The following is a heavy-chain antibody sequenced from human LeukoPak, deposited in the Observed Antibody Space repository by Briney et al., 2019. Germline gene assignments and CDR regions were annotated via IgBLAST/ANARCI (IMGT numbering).Heavy chain of an antibody. CDR3: ATHYYDVWSGYFRYWYFNL. D-gene: IGHD3-3*01. V-gene: IGHV1-2*02. CDR2: INPNSGDT. CDR1: GYSFTGYY. J-gene: IGHJ2*01. Sequence: ASVKVSCKASGYSFTGYYLHWMRQAPGQGLEWIGWINPNSGDTNYAQKFEGRVTMTRDKSISTAYMELRSLLSDDTAVYYCATHYYDVWSGYFRYWYFNLWGRGTLVTVSS.